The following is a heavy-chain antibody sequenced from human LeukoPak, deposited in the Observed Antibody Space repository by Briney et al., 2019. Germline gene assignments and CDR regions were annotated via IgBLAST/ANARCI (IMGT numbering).Heavy chain of an antibody. CDR3: ASVYYDPPHYFDY. V-gene: IGHV4-31*03. D-gene: IGHD3-3*01. CDR2: IYYSGST. J-gene: IGHJ4*02. CDR1: GGSISSGGYY. Sequence: SETLSLTCTVSGGSISSGGYYWSWIRLHPGKGLEWIGYIYYSGSTYYNPSLKSRVTISVDTSKNQFSLKLSSVTAADTAVCYCASVYYDPPHYFDYWGQGTLVTVSS.